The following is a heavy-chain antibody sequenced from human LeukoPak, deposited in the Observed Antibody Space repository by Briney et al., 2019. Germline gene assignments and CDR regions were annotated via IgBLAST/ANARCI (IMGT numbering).Heavy chain of an antibody. Sequence: GGSLRLSCAGSGFTFNAYWMTWVRQPPGKGLEWVANIKQDGSQKYYVDSVKGRFTISRDNAKISVYLQMNRLRAEDTAVYYCARDLSQHFDWLLSGDTWGQGTLVTVSS. CDR1: GFTFNAYW. D-gene: IGHD3-9*01. V-gene: IGHV3-7*04. J-gene: IGHJ5*02. CDR2: IKQDGSQK. CDR3: ARDLSQHFDWLLSGDT.